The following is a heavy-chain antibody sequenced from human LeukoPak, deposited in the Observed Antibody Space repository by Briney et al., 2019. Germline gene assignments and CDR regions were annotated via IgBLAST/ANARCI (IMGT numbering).Heavy chain of an antibody. V-gene: IGHV3-21*01. CDR1: GFTFSSNS. Sequence: GGSLRLSCAASGFTFSSNSMNWVRQAPGKGLEWVSSISSSSSYIYYADSVKGRFTISRDNAKNSLYLQMNSLRAEDTAVYYCARPRGYYYDSSGLKGAFDIWGQGTMVTVSS. J-gene: IGHJ3*02. CDR3: ARPRGYYYDSSGLKGAFDI. CDR2: ISSSSSYI. D-gene: IGHD3-22*01.